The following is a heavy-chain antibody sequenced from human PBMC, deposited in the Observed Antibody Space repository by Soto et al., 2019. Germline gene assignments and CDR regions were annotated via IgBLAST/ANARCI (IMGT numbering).Heavy chain of an antibody. CDR2: IYHSGST. CDR1: GGSISSSNW. J-gene: IGHJ3*02. CDR3: TTEIAVAAFDAFDI. D-gene: IGHD6-19*01. V-gene: IGHV4-4*02. Sequence: SETLSLTCAVSGGSISSSNWWSWVRQPPGKGLEWIGEIYHSGSTNYNPSLKSRVTISVDKSKNQFSLKLSSVTAADTAVYYCTTEIAVAAFDAFDIWGQGTMVTVSS.